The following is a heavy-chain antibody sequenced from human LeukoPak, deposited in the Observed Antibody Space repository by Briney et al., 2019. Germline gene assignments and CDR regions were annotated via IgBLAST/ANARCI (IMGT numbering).Heavy chain of an antibody. D-gene: IGHD6-13*01. Sequence: TGGSLRLSCAASGFTFSSYAMHWVRQAPGKGLEWVAVISYDGSNKYYADSVKGRFTISRDNSKNTLYLQMNSLRAEDTAVYYCARSSSWSHDAFDIWGQGTMVTVSS. CDR2: ISYDGSNK. J-gene: IGHJ3*02. CDR3: ARSSSWSHDAFDI. CDR1: GFTFSSYA. V-gene: IGHV3-30-3*01.